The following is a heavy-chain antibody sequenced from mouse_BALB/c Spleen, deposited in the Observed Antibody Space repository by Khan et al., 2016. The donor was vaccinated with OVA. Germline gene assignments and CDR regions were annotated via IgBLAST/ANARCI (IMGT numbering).Heavy chain of an antibody. Sequence: VKLEVSGPGLVKPSQSLSITCTVTGYSITSGYAWNWIRQFPGNKLEWRGYISYSGVTSYTPSLKSQISITRDTSTNPFFLQLNSVTTDDTATYYCARGNYYGYYFDYWGQGTTLTVSS. CDR3: ARGNYYGYYFDY. J-gene: IGHJ2*01. CDR1: GYSITSGYA. CDR2: ISYSGVT. D-gene: IGHD1-1*01. V-gene: IGHV3-2*02.